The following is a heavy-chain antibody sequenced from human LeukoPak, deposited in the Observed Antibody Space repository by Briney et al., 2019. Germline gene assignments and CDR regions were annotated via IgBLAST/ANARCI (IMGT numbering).Heavy chain of an antibody. Sequence: GGSLRLSCAASGFTFSSYAMHWVRQAPGKGLEWVAVISYDGSNKYYADSVKGRFTISRDNSKNTLYLQMNSLRAEDTAVYYCARRSSGWYKENYFDYWGQGTLVTVSS. D-gene: IGHD6-19*01. J-gene: IGHJ4*02. CDR1: GFTFSSYA. V-gene: IGHV3-30-3*01. CDR3: ARRSSGWYKENYFDY. CDR2: ISYDGSNK.